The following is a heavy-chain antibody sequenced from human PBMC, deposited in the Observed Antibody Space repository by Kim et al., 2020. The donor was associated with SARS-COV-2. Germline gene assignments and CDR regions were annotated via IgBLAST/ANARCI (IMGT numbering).Heavy chain of an antibody. D-gene: IGHD3-10*01. Sequence: GGSLRLSCAASGFAFSSFFFHWVRQAPGKGPVWVSRVNDDGSSTTYADSVKGRFTISRDNAKNTVYLQMNSLRVEDTGVYYCARDGSGGFDPWGQGTLVT. CDR1: GFAFSSFF. J-gene: IGHJ5*02. CDR3: ARDGSGGFDP. V-gene: IGHV3-74*01. CDR2: VNDDGSST.